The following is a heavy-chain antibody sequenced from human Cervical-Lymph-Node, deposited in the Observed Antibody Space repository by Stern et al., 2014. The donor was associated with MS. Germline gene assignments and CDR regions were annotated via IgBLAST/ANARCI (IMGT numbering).Heavy chain of an antibody. CDR2: IWYDGSNP. J-gene: IGHJ4*02. CDR3: ASAYSSSHYYFDY. Sequence: VQLEESGGGVVQPGRSLRLSCAASGFSFSRYAMHWVRQAPGKGLEWVALIWYDGSNPYYADSVTGRFTISRDNFKNTLYLQMNSLIAEDTAVYYCASAYSSSHYYFDYWGQGTLVTVSS. CDR1: GFSFSRYA. V-gene: IGHV3-33*01. D-gene: IGHD6-13*01.